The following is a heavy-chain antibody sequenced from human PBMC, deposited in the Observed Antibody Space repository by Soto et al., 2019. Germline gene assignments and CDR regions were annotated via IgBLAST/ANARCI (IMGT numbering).Heavy chain of an antibody. Sequence: GGSLRLSCAASGCTFDDYAMQWVRQSPGKGLEWVSGITWNSGSIAYADSVKGRFTISRDNAKNSLYLQMNSLRTEDTALYYCVKVSGRIRRVLEAYFDNWGHGTPVTVSS. J-gene: IGHJ4*01. CDR1: GCTFDDYA. CDR2: ITWNSGSI. V-gene: IGHV3-9*01. D-gene: IGHD3-10*01. CDR3: VKVSGRIRRVLEAYFDN.